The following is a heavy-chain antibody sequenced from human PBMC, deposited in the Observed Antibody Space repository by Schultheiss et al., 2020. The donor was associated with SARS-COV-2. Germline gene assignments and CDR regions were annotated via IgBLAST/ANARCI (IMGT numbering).Heavy chain of an antibody. D-gene: IGHD6-19*01. V-gene: IGHV1-18*01. J-gene: IGHJ4*02. CDR2: ISAYNGNT. CDR1: GYTFTSYG. Sequence: GESLKISCKASGYTFTSYGISWVRQAPGQGLEWMGWISAYNGNTNYAQKLQGRVTMTTDTSTSTAYMELRSLRSEDTAVYYCATASVAGLDYWGQGTLVTVSS. CDR3: ATASVAGLDY.